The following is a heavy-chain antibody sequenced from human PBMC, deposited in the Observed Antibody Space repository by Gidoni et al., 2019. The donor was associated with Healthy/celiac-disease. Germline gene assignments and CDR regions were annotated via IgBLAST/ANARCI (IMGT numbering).Heavy chain of an antibody. J-gene: IGHJ5*02. Sequence: QVQLQQWGAGLLKPSETLSITCAVYGGSFSVYYWRWIRQPPGKGLEWIGEINHSGSTNYNPSLKSRVTISVDTSKNQFSLNLSSVTAADTAVYYCARGRFTVYDFWSGYSTKNWFDPWGQGTLVTVSS. D-gene: IGHD3-3*01. CDR3: ARGRFTVYDFWSGYSTKNWFDP. CDR2: INHSGST. CDR1: GGSFSVYY. V-gene: IGHV4-34*01.